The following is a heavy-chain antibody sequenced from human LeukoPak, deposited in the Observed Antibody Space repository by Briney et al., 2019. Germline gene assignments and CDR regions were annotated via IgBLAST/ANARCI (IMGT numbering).Heavy chain of an antibody. CDR1: GFTFTSSA. D-gene: IGHD3-10*01. V-gene: IGHV1-58*02. Sequence: GASVKVSFKPSGFTFTSSAMQWVRQARGQRLEWIGWIVVGSGNTNYAQKFQERVTITRDMSTSTAYMELSSLRSEDTAVYYCAALWDTRGGYFDYWGQGTLVTVSS. J-gene: IGHJ4*02. CDR3: AALWDTRGGYFDY. CDR2: IVVGSGNT.